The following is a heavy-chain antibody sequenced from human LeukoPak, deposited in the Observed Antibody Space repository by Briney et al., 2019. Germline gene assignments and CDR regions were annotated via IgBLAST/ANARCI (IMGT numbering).Heavy chain of an antibody. CDR1: GGSFSSYY. V-gene: IGHV4-34*01. CDR3: PRLPTAVLTNYYDSTGHTDDY. CDR2: INHSGST. Sequence: SETLSLTCAVSGGSFSSYYWSWIRQPPGKGLEWIGEINHSGSTNYNPSLKSRVTISVDTSKNQFSLKLSSVTAADTAVYYCPRLPTAVLTNYYDSTGHTDDYWGQRPLVTVSS. J-gene: IGHJ4*02. D-gene: IGHD3-22*01.